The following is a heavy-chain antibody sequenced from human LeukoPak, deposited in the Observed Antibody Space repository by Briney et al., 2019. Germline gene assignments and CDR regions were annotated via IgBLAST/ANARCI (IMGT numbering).Heavy chain of an antibody. D-gene: IGHD3-10*01. J-gene: IGHJ5*02. V-gene: IGHV3-33*01. CDR3: ARDVWFGDYRWFDP. Sequence: GGSLRLSCVASGFTFSRYGIHWVRQPPGKGLEGVAVIRYDGSAYSYADSVKGRFTISRDNSKNTLYLQMSSLRAEDTAVYFCARDVWFGDYRWFDPWGQGTLVTVSS. CDR2: IRYDGSAY. CDR1: GFTFSRYG.